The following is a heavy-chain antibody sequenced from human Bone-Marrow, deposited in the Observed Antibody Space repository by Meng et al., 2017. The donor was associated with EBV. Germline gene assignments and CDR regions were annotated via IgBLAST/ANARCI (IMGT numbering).Heavy chain of an antibody. CDR1: GFTFSSYG. Sequence: VELGESGGGVVQPGSSLRLSCAASGFTFSSYGMHWVRQAPGKGLEWVAVIWYDGINKYYADSVKGRFTIYRDNSKNTLYLQMNSLRAEDTAVYYCARDSSGSGSYYHFDYWGQGTLVTVSS. D-gene: IGHD3-10*01. CDR3: ARDSSGSGSYYHFDY. CDR2: IWYDGINK. J-gene: IGHJ4*02. V-gene: IGHV3-33*01.